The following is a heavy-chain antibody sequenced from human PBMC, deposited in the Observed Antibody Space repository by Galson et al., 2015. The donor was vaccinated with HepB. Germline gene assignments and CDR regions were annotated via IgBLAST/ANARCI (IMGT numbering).Heavy chain of an antibody. V-gene: IGHV3-43*01. CDR1: GLTFDGYT. CDR3: REAAPTFYH. Sequence: SLRLSCAASGLTFDGYTMHWVRQAPGKGLEWVSFINWEGSSKYYADSVKGRFTISRDNSKNSLYLQMNSLRTEATALYYCREAAPTFYHWGQGTLVTVSS. CDR2: INWEGSSK. D-gene: IGHD6-6*01. J-gene: IGHJ4*02.